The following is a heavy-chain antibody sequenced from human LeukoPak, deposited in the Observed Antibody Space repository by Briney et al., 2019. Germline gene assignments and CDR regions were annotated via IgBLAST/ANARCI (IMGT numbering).Heavy chain of an antibody. J-gene: IGHJ4*02. Sequence: GASVRVSCKASGYTFTRNYIHWVRQAPGQGLEWMGWINPNSGGTNYAQKFQGRVTMTRDTSISTAYMELSRLRSDDTAVYYCARDLVTMVRGVMNHIRPIGYWGQGTLVTVSS. D-gene: IGHD3-10*01. CDR1: GYTFTRNY. V-gene: IGHV1-2*02. CDR3: ARDLVTMVRGVMNHIRPIGY. CDR2: INPNSGGT.